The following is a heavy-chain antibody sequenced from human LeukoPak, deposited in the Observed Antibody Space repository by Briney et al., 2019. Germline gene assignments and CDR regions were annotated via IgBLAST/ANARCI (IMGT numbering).Heavy chain of an antibody. V-gene: IGHV1-18*01. CDR2: ISAYNGNT. CDR3: ARARYSSSPRGDFDY. D-gene: IGHD6-6*01. Sequence: ASVKVSCKASGYTCTSYGISWVRQAPGQGLEWMGWISAYNGNTNYAQKLQGRVTMTTDTSTSTAYMELRSLRSDDTAVYYCARARYSSSPRGDFDYWGQGTLVTVSS. J-gene: IGHJ4*02. CDR1: GYTCTSYG.